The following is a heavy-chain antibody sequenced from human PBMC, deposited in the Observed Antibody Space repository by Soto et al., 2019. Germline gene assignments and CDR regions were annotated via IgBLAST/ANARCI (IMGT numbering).Heavy chain of an antibody. CDR2: ISTSSSYI. CDR1: GFTFSSYS. Sequence: EVQLVESGGGLVKPGGSLRLSCAASGFTFSSYSMNWVRQAPGKGLEWVSSISTSSSYIHYADSVKGRFTISRDNAKNSMYLQMNSLRAEDTAVYYCARGGCGRYEDVDYWGQGTLVTVSS. J-gene: IGHJ4*02. V-gene: IGHV3-21*01. D-gene: IGHD6-19*01. CDR3: ARGGCGRYEDVDY.